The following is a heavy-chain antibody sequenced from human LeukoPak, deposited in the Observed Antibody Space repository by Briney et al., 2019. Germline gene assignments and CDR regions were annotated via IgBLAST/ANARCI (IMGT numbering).Heavy chain of an antibody. V-gene: IGHV5-51*01. Sequence: GESLKISCKGSGYSFTSYWIGWVRQMPGKGLEWMGIIYPGDSDTRYSPSFQGQVTISADKSISTAYLQWSSLKASDTAMYYCAREEEALLWFGGYFFDIWGQGTMVTVSS. CDR2: IYPGDSDT. D-gene: IGHD3-10*01. CDR3: AREEEALLWFGGYFFDI. CDR1: GYSFTSYW. J-gene: IGHJ3*02.